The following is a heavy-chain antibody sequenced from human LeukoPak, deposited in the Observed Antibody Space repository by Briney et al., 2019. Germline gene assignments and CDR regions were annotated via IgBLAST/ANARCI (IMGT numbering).Heavy chain of an antibody. V-gene: IGHV1-2*02. Sequence: ASVKVSCKASGGTFSSYAISWVRQAPGQGLEFMGWINPETGGTNYEQKFQGRVTMTGDTSISTAYMELSSLKSDDTAVYYCARELGINAFDIWGQGTTVTVSS. CDR2: INPETGGT. CDR1: GGTFSSYA. J-gene: IGHJ3*02. CDR3: ARELGINAFDI. D-gene: IGHD7-27*01.